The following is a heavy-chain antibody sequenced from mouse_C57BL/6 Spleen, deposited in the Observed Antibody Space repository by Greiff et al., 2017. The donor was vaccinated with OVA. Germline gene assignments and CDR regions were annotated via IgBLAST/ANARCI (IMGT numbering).Heavy chain of an antibody. V-gene: IGHV2-5*01. D-gene: IGHD1-1*01. J-gene: IGHJ1*03. CDR3: AKSSYYYGSSWYFDV. CDR1: GFSLTSYG. Sequence: QVQLQQSGPGLVQPSQSLSITCTVSGFSLTSYGVHWVRQSPGKGLEWLGVIWRGGSTDYNAAFMSRLSITTDNSKSQVFFKMNSLQADDTAIYYCAKSSYYYGSSWYFDVWGTGTTVTVSS. CDR2: IWRGGST.